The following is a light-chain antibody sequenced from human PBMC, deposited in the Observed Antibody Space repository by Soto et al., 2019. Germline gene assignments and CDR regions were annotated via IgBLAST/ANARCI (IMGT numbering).Light chain of an antibody. CDR3: QQSYSTPYT. J-gene: IGKJ2*01. V-gene: IGKV1-39*01. Sequence: DIQMTQSPSSLSASVGDRVTITCRASQSISSYLNWYQQKPGKAPKFLIYAASSLQSGVPSRFSGSGSGTDFTLTISSLQPEDFATYYCQQSYSTPYTFGQGTKVDIK. CDR1: QSISSY. CDR2: AAS.